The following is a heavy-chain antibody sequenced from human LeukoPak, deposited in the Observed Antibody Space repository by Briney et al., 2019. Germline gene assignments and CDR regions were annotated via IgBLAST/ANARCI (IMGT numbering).Heavy chain of an antibody. D-gene: IGHD2-2*01. J-gene: IGHJ4*02. CDR1: GFTFGDYA. CDR3: SIVVVPAAQSLDY. CDR2: IRSKAYGGTT. Sequence: PGGSLRLSCTASGFTFGDYAMSWVRQAPGKGLEWVGFIRSKAYGGTTEYAASVKGRFTISRDDSKSIAYLQMNSLKTGDTAVYYCSIVVVPAAQSLDYWGQGTLVTVSS. V-gene: IGHV3-49*04.